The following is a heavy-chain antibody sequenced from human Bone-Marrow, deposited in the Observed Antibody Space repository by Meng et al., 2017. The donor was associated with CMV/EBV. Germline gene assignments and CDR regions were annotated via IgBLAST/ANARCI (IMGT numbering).Heavy chain of an antibody. V-gene: IGHV3-7*01. J-gene: IGHJ4*02. Sequence: GESLKISCTASGFTFSRYWMTWVRQAPGKGLEWVANIKQDGGTIYYVDSVKGRFTTSRDNAKNSLYLQMNSLRVEDTAVYYCARIGYSSSSLDYWGQGNLVTVSS. CDR3: ARIGYSSSSLDY. CDR1: GFTFSRYW. D-gene: IGHD6-13*01. CDR2: IKQDGGTI.